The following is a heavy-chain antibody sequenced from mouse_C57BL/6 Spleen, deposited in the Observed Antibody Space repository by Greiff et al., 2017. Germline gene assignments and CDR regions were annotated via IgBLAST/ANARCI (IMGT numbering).Heavy chain of an antibody. Sequence: EVHLVESGGGLVQPGGSMKLSCVASGFTFSNYWMNWVRQSPEKGLEWVAQIRLKSDNYATHYAESVKGRFTISSDDSKSSVYLQMNNLRAEDTGIYYCCDNYWYFDVWGTGTTVTVSS. CDR2: IRLKSDNYAT. V-gene: IGHV6-3*01. CDR3: CDNYWYFDV. CDR1: GFTFSNYW. J-gene: IGHJ1*03.